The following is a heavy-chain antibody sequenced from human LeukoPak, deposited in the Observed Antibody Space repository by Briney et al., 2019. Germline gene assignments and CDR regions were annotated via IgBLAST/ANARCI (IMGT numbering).Heavy chain of an antibody. D-gene: IGHD1-1*01. Sequence: WASVKVSCKASGYSSTNYGISWVRQAPGQGLEWMGWIHIYRGNTNYAQKFQGRVTMTTDTSTSTAYMELRSLRSDDTAVYYCARDLFKMERPLTNWFDPWGQGTLVTVSS. CDR1: GYSSTNYG. CDR2: IHIYRGNT. CDR3: ARDLFKMERPLTNWFDP. V-gene: IGHV1-18*01. J-gene: IGHJ5*02.